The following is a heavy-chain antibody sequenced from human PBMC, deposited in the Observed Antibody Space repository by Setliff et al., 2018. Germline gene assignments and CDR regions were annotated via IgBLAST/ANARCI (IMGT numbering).Heavy chain of an antibody. CDR2: ISRSSTYI. CDR3: ASAGHSGSWFPFDAFHI. J-gene: IGHJ3*02. D-gene: IGHD6-13*01. CDR1: GFTFSTHS. Sequence: GGSLRLSCAASGFTFSTHSMNWVRQAPGKGLEWVSSISRSSTYIYYADSMKGRFTISRDNAKNSLYLQMNSVRAEDTAVYYCASAGHSGSWFPFDAFHIWGQGTMVTVSS. V-gene: IGHV3-21*01.